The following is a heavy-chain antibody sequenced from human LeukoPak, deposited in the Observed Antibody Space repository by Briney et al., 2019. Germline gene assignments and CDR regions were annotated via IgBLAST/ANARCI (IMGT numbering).Heavy chain of an antibody. CDR1: GFTFSTYA. J-gene: IGHJ3*01. Sequence: GSLRLSCTASGFTSGFTFSTYAMSWVRQAPGKGLEWVSTISASGGSTYYADSVKGRFTISRDNSKNTLYLQMDTLRADDTAVSYCAKDGWYYDSSGLGAFDVWGQGTMVTVSS. CDR3: AKDGWYYDSSGLGAFDV. V-gene: IGHV3-23*01. D-gene: IGHD3-22*01. CDR2: ISASGGST.